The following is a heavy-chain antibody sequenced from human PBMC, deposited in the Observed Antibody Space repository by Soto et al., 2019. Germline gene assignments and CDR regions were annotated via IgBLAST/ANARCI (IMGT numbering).Heavy chain of an antibody. Sequence: PSETLSLTCAVYGGSFSGYYWSWIRQPPGKGLEWIGEINHSGSTNYNPSLKSRVTISVDTSKNQFSLKLSSVTAADTAVYYCARLGYCTNGVCPYYYYGMDVWGQGTTVTDSS. CDR1: GGSFSGYY. CDR2: INHSGST. CDR3: ARLGYCTNGVCPYYYYGMDV. J-gene: IGHJ6*02. V-gene: IGHV4-34*01. D-gene: IGHD2-8*01.